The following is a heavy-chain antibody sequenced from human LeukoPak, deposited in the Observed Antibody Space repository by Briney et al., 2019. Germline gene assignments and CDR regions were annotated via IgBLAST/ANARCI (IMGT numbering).Heavy chain of an antibody. CDR1: GFTFSSYA. CDR2: IGGSGVRT. V-gene: IGHV3-23*01. Sequence: GGSLRLSCAASGFTFSSYAMSWVRQAPGKGLEWVSGIGGSGVRTYYADSVKGHFTISRDNSKNTLYLQMNGLRAEDAAVYYCASPSHPGALDYWGQGTLVTVSS. D-gene: IGHD7-27*01. CDR3: ASPSHPGALDY. J-gene: IGHJ4*02.